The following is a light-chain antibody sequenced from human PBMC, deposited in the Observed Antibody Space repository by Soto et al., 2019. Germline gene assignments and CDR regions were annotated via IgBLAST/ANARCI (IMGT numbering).Light chain of an antibody. Sequence: EIVLTQSPATLSLSPGERATLSCRASQSVSSNLAWYQQKPGQAPRLLIYDASTRATGFPARFSGSGSGTDLTLTISSLEPEDFAVYYCQQRSNWPRPFGQGTKVEIK. V-gene: IGKV3-11*01. CDR3: QQRSNWPRP. J-gene: IGKJ2*01. CDR2: DAS. CDR1: QSVSSN.